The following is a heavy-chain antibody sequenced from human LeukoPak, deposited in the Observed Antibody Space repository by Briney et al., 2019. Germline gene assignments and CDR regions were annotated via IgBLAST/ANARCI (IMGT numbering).Heavy chain of an antibody. CDR3: AKNGASSRYYY. CDR2: ISGDGGST. J-gene: IGHJ4*02. Sequence: PGGSLRLSFAASGFTFDDYAMPWVRQAPGKGLEWVSLISGDGGSTYYADSVKGRFTISRDNSKNSLYLQMNSLRTEDTALYYCAKNGASSRYYYWRQGTLVTVSS. V-gene: IGHV3-43*02. CDR1: GFTFDDYA. D-gene: IGHD3-22*01.